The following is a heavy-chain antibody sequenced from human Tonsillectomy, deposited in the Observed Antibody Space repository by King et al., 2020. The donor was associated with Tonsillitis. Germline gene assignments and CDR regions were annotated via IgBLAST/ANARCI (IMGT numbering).Heavy chain of an antibody. Sequence: QLVQSGAEVKKTGESLKISCKGSGYSFTSYWIGWVRQMPGKGLEWMGIIYPGDSDTRYSPSFQGQVTITPAKSISTAYLQWRSLKASDTAMYYCARGHSSGWYAQYFHHWGQGTLVTVSS. J-gene: IGHJ1*01. V-gene: IGHV5-51*01. CDR3: ARGHSSGWYAQYFHH. D-gene: IGHD6-19*01. CDR2: IYPGDSDT. CDR1: GYSFTSYW.